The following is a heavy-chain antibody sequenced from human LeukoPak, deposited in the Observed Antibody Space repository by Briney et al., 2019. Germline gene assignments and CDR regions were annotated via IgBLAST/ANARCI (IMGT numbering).Heavy chain of an antibody. CDR3: VRENYSSGWYGIIDY. V-gene: IGHV4-59*01. J-gene: IGHJ4*02. CDR2: IYYSGNT. Sequence: SETLSLTCTVSGGSISNYYWSWIRQPPGKGLEWIGYIYYSGNTNYNPSLKSRVTISVDTSKNQFSLKLSSVTAADTAVYYCVRENYSSGWYGIIDYWGQGTLVTASS. CDR1: GGSISNYY. D-gene: IGHD6-19*01.